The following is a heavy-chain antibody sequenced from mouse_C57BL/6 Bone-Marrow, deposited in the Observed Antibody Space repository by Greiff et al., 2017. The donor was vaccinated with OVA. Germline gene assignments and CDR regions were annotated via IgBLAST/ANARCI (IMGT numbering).Heavy chain of an antibody. CDR1: GFNIKDDY. CDR3: NDAVDY. Sequence: VQLKESGAELVRPGASVKLSCTASGFNIKDDYMHWVKQRPEQGLEWIGWIDPENGDTEYASKFQGKATITADTSSNTAYLQLSSLTSEDTAVYYCNDAVDYWGQGTTLTVTS. CDR2: IDPENGDT. J-gene: IGHJ2*01. D-gene: IGHD2-3*01. V-gene: IGHV14-4*01.